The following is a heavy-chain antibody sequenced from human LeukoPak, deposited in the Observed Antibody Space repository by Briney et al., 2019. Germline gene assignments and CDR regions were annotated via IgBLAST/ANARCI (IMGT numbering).Heavy chain of an antibody. CDR2: IYYSGST. CDR3: AREYSSGWYYFDY. D-gene: IGHD6-19*01. V-gene: IGHV4-59*01. CDR1: GGSISSYY. J-gene: IGHJ4*02. Sequence: SETLSLTCTVSGGSISSYYGSCIRQPPGKGLEWIGYIYYSGSTNYNPSLKSRVTISVDTSKNQFSLKLSSVTAADTAVYYCAREYSSGWYYFDYWGQGTLVTVSS.